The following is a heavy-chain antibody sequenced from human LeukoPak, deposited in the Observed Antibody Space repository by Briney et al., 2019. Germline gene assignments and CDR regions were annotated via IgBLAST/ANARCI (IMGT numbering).Heavy chain of an antibody. CDR3: AEQESYYGSGSYYNY. D-gene: IGHD3-10*01. V-gene: IGHV3-30*03. CDR1: GFTFSSYG. J-gene: IGHJ4*02. CDR2: ISYDGSNK. Sequence: GGSLRLSCAASGFTFSSYGMHWVRQAPGKGLEWVAVISYDGSNKYYADSVKGRFTISRDNSKNTLYLQMNSLRAEDTAVYYCAEQESYYGSGSYYNYWGQGTLVTVSS.